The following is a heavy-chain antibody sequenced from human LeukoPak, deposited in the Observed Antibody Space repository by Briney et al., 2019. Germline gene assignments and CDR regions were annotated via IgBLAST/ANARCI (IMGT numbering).Heavy chain of an antibody. CDR3: AELGITMIGGV. D-gene: IGHD3-10*02. CDR1: GFTFSTYS. Sequence: GGSLRLSCAASGFTFSTYSMNWVRQAPGKGLEWVSFISPGSSYIHYADSVKGRFTISRDNAKNSLYLQMNSLRAEDTAVYYCAELGITMIGGVWGKGTTVTISS. J-gene: IGHJ6*04. V-gene: IGHV3-21*01. CDR2: ISPGSSYI.